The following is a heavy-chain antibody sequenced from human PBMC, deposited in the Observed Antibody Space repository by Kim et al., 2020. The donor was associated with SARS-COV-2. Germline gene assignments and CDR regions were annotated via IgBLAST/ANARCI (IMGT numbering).Heavy chain of an antibody. Sequence: GGSLRLSCAASGFSFTNAWMNWVRQVPGIGLEWIGRIKTKSDGETTDYSAPVKGRFTISRDDSKNAVYLQMDSLKSEDTAVYYCVTGDLNTVRGTIGFYWGQGTLVTVSS. CDR1: GFSFTNAW. CDR2: IKTKSDGETT. D-gene: IGHD3-10*01. CDR3: VTGDLNTVRGTIGFY. J-gene: IGHJ4*02. V-gene: IGHV3-15*01.